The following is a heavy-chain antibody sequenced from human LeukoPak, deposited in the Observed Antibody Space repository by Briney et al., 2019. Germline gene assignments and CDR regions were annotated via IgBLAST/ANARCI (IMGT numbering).Heavy chain of an antibody. CDR3: GRRSPYSTGWSSYFDY. Sequence: SETLSLTCAVSGGSISSTNWWSWVRQPPAKSLERIGEINRSGTTNYKPSLKSRVTISLDKSRNHFSLKLTSVAAADSAVYYCGRRSPYSTGWSSYFDYWGQGALVTVSS. D-gene: IGHD6-19*01. V-gene: IGHV4-4*02. J-gene: IGHJ4*02. CDR1: GGSISSTNW. CDR2: INRSGTT.